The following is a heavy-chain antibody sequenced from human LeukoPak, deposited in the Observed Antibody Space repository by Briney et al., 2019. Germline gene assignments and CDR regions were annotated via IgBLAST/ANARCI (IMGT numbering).Heavy chain of an antibody. CDR2: IKEDGSQK. CDR3: ARDSGWFRFDY. D-gene: IGHD6-19*01. J-gene: IGHJ4*02. CDR1: GFTFSNNG. Sequence: GGSLRLSCVASGFTFSNNGMHWVRQAPGKGLEWVANIKEDGSQKYYVDSVKGRFTISRDNAKNSLFLQTNSLRVDDTAVYYCARDSGWFRFDYWGQGTLVTVSS. V-gene: IGHV3-7*03.